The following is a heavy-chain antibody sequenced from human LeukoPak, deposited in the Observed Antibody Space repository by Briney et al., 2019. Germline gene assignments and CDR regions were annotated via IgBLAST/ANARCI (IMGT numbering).Heavy chain of an antibody. CDR1: GFTFSSYG. J-gene: IGHJ4*02. CDR2: IRYDGSNK. V-gene: IGHV3-30*02. CDR3: AKDRALRATTFDY. Sequence: GGSLRLSCAASGFTFSSYGMHWVRQAPGKGLEWVAFIRYDGSNKYYVDSVKGRFTISRDNSKNTLYPQMNSLRAEDTAVYYCAKDRALRATTFDYWGQGTLVTVSS. D-gene: IGHD1-26*01.